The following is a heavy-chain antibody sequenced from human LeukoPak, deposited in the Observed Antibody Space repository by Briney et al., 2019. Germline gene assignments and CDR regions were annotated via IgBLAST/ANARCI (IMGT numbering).Heavy chain of an antibody. CDR1: GGSISSYY. D-gene: IGHD5-24*01. Sequence: SETLSLTCTVSGGSISSYYWSWIRQPPGKGLEWIGSIYYSGSTYYNPSLKSRVTISVDTSKNQFSLKLSSVTAADTAVYYCARDRGWLQFYLDYWGQGTLVTVSS. J-gene: IGHJ4*02. CDR3: ARDRGWLQFYLDY. CDR2: IYYSGST. V-gene: IGHV4-59*12.